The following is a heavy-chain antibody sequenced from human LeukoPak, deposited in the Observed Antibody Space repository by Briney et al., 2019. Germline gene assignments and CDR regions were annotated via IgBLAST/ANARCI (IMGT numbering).Heavy chain of an antibody. CDR1: GGSISSSSYY. CDR3: ARRGYCSSTSCYEYWFDP. D-gene: IGHD2-2*01. Sequence: SETLSLTCTVSGGSISSSSYYWGWLRQPPGKGLEWSGIIYYSGSTYYNPSLKSRLTIFVDTSKNQFSLKLSSVTATDTAVYYCARRGYCSSTSCYEYWFDPWGQGTLVTVSS. CDR2: IYYSGST. V-gene: IGHV4-39*01. J-gene: IGHJ5*02.